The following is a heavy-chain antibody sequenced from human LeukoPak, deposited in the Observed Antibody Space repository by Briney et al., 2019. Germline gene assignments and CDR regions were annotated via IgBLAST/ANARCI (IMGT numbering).Heavy chain of an antibody. Sequence: GGSLRLSCVASGFTFRTYSMNWVRQTPGKGLEWVSYISSNSDTVYYADSVKGRFTISRDSAKNSLYLQMSSLRVEDTAVYYCARGSYGDWDFDYWGQGTLVTVS. CDR2: ISSNSDTV. D-gene: IGHD4-17*01. CDR1: GFTFRTYS. CDR3: ARGSYGDWDFDY. J-gene: IGHJ4*02. V-gene: IGHV3-48*01.